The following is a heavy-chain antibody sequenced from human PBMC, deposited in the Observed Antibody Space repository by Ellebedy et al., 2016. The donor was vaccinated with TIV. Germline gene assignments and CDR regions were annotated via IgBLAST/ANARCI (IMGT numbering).Heavy chain of an antibody. D-gene: IGHD3-10*01. CDR3: ARDGSGSSGNY. CDR1: GFTVSSDY. V-gene: IGHV3-53*01. CDR2: IYSGGNT. Sequence: GESLKISCAASGFTVSSDYMSWVRQAPGKGLEWVTVIYSGGNTYYADSVKGRFTISRDNSENTVYLQMNSLRAEDTAVYYCARDGSGSSGNYWGQGTLVTVSS. J-gene: IGHJ4*02.